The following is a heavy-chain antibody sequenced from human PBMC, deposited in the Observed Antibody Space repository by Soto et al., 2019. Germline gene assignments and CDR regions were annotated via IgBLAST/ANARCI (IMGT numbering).Heavy chain of an antibody. CDR2: IGTTSGYI. Sequence: GGSLRLSCTASGFTFGTYTMSWVRQAPGKGLEWVSSIGTTSGYIYYADSVRGRFTISRDNAGDSLYLQMSSLRAEDTAVYYCARVMCGDCSAYYYYSMDVWGQGTTVTITS. CDR1: GFTFGTYT. CDR3: ARVMCGDCSAYYYYSMDV. D-gene: IGHD2-21*02. J-gene: IGHJ6*02. V-gene: IGHV3-21*01.